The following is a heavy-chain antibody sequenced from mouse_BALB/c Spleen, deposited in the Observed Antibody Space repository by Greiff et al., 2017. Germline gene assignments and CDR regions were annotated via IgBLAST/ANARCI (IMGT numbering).Heavy chain of an antibody. J-gene: IGHJ3*01. Sequence: LQESGPGLVKPSQSLSLTCSVTGYSITSGYYWNWIRQFPGNKLEWMGYISYDGSNNYNPSLKNRISITRDTSKNQFFLKLNSVTTEDTATYYCARDGNYAYWGQGTLVTVSA. CDR3: ARDGNYAY. V-gene: IGHV3-6*02. CDR1: GYSITSGYY. CDR2: ISYDGSN. D-gene: IGHD2-1*01.